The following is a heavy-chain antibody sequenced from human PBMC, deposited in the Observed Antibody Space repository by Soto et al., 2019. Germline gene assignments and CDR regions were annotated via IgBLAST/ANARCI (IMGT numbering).Heavy chain of an antibody. Sequence: PSETLSLTCAVYGGSFSGYYWSWIRQPPGKGLEWIGEINHSGSTNYNPSLKSRVTISVDTSKNQFSLKLSSVTAADTAVYYCARGRDCSRTSCYVNYYYSGMDVWGLGTTVTVSS. V-gene: IGHV4-34*01. D-gene: IGHD2-2*01. J-gene: IGHJ6*02. CDR2: INHSGST. CDR3: ARGRDCSRTSCYVNYYYSGMDV. CDR1: GGSFSGYY.